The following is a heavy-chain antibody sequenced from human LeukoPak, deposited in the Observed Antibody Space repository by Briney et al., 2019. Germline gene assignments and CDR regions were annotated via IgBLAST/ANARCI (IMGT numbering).Heavy chain of an antibody. J-gene: IGHJ5*01. D-gene: IGHD2-21*02. CDR2: TYYRSKWYN. CDR3: ARCDLEEQLEWFDS. Sequence: SQTLSLTCAISGDSVSSKSATWNWIRQSPSRGLEWLGRTYYRSKWYNDYAVSVKSRITINPDTSKNQFSLQLSSVTPEDTAVYCCARCDLEEQLEWFDSWGQGTLVSVSS. V-gene: IGHV6-1*01. CDR1: GDSVSSKSAT.